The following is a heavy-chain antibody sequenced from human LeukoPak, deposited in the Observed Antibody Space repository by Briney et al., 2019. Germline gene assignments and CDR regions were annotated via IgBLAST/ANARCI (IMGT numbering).Heavy chain of an antibody. CDR2: IIGSGGNT. CDR1: GFTFNNYA. CDR3: AKEECSSTSCYLAY. V-gene: IGHV3-23*01. J-gene: IGHJ4*02. D-gene: IGHD2-2*01. Sequence: GGSLRLSCAASGFTFNNYAMTWVRQAPGKGLEWVSTIIGSGGNTDYADSVKGRFTISRDNSKNTLYLQMNGLRAEDTAVYYCAKEECSSTSCYLAYWGQGTLVTVSS.